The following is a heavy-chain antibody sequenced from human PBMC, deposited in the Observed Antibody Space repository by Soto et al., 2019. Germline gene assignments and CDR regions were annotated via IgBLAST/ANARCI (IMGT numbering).Heavy chain of an antibody. V-gene: IGHV3-11*01. CDR1: GFTFSDYY. CDR3: ANSLETGYSSGWPEYYFDY. J-gene: IGHJ4*02. Sequence: PGGSLRLSCAASGFTFSDYYMSWIRQAPGKGLEWLSYISSSGATIYYVDSVKGRFTISRDNAKKSLYLQMDSLRAEDTAVYYCANSLETGYSSGWPEYYFDYWGQGTLVTVSS. CDR2: ISSSGATI. D-gene: IGHD6-19*01.